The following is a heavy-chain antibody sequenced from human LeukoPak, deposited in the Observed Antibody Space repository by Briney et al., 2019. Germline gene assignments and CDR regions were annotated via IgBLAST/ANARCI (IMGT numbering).Heavy chain of an antibody. J-gene: IGHJ4*02. Sequence: GESLKISCKGSGYSFTSYWIGWVRQMPGKGLEWMGIIYPGDSDTRYSPSFQGQVTISADKSISTAYLQWSGLKASDTAMYYCARLRRCSGGSCYPDYWGQGTLVTVSS. V-gene: IGHV5-51*01. CDR1: GYSFTSYW. D-gene: IGHD2-15*01. CDR3: ARLRRCSGGSCYPDY. CDR2: IYPGDSDT.